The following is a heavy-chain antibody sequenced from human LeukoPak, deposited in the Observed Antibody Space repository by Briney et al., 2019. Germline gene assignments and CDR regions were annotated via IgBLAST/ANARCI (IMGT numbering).Heavy chain of an antibody. CDR3: ARYIVVVPAATPGEDYFDY. CDR1: GGSFSGYY. D-gene: IGHD2-2*01. Sequence: PSETLSLTCAVYGGSFSGYYWSWIRQPPGKGLEWIGEINHSGSTNCNPSLKSRVTISVDTSKNQFSLKLSSVTAADTAVYYCARYIVVVPAATPGEDYFDYWGQGTLVTVSS. J-gene: IGHJ4*02. V-gene: IGHV4-34*01. CDR2: INHSGST.